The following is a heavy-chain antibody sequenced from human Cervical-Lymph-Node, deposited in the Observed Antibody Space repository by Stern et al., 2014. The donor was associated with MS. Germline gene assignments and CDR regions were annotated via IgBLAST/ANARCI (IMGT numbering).Heavy chain of an antibody. J-gene: IGHJ4*02. CDR3: ARGRRGSSSSFNY. V-gene: IGHV4-30-4*01. Sequence: QVQLQESGPGLVKPSQTLSLTCTVSGGSISSGDYYWSWIRQPPGKGLEWIGYIYYSGSTYYNPSLKSRATISVDTSNKQFSLKLSSVTAADTAVYYCARGRRGSSSSFNYWGQGTLVTVSS. D-gene: IGHD6-6*01. CDR1: GGSISSGDYY. CDR2: IYYSGST.